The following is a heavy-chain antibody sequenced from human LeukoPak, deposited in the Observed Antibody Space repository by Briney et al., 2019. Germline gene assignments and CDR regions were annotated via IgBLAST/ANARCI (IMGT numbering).Heavy chain of an antibody. V-gene: IGHV4-59*01. D-gene: IGHD3-22*01. CDR3: ARGVRRPLNVGVTYFDY. CDR2: MYYSGST. Sequence: PSETLSLACTVSGGSISSYYWSWIRQPPGKGLEWIGYMYYSGSTNYNPSLKSRVTISVDTSKNQFSLKLNSVTAADTAVYCCARGVRRPLNVGVTYFDYWGQGTLVTVSS. CDR1: GGSISSYY. J-gene: IGHJ4*02.